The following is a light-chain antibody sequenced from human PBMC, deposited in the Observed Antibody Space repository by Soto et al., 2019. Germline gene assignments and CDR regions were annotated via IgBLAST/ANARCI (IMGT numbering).Light chain of an antibody. CDR2: ENN. V-gene: IGLV1-51*02. CDR1: SSIIGNYY. J-gene: IGLJ2*01. Sequence: QSVLTQPPSVSAAPGQKVTISCSGSSSIIGNYYVSWYRQLPGTAPKLLIYENNKRPSGIPDRFSGSKSGTSATLDITGLQTGDEADYYCAARDNNLSAVVFGGGTKLTVL. CDR3: AARDNNLSAVV.